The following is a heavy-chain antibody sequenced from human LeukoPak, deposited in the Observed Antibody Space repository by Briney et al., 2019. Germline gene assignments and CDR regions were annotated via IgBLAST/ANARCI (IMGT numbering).Heavy chain of an antibody. CDR2: MYYSGSA. J-gene: IGHJ5*02. CDR1: GGSLSSYY. V-gene: IGHV4-59*08. Sequence: PSETLSLTCTVSGGSLSSYYWSWIRQPPGKGLEWIGYMYYSGSANYNPSLKSRVTIAVDTSKNQFSLKLSSVTAADTAVYYCARVDYDFNWFDPWGQGTLVTVSS. CDR3: ARVDYDFNWFDP. D-gene: IGHD3-3*01.